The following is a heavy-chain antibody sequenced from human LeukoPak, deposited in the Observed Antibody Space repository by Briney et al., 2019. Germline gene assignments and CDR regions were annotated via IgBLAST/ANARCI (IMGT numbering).Heavy chain of an antibody. CDR2: ISSSSGNTI. CDR3: AKANYYDSSGYYENLDY. J-gene: IGHJ4*02. V-gene: IGHV3-48*01. D-gene: IGHD3-22*01. CDR1: GFTFGSYS. Sequence: GGSLTLSCAASGFTFGSYSMYWVRQAPGKGLEWLSYISSSSGNTIFYADSVKGRFTISRDNAKNSLYLQMNSLRAEDTAVYYCAKANYYDSSGYYENLDYWGQGTLVTVSS.